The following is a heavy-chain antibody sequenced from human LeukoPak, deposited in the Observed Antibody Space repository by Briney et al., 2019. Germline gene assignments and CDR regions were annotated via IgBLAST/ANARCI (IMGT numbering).Heavy chain of an antibody. CDR3: ATEVQYYYGSGSYSY. J-gene: IGHJ4*02. Sequence: ASVKVSCKVSGYTLTELSIYWVRQAPGKGLEWMGGFNPEDDETIYAQKFRGRVTMTEDTLTETAYMELSSLRSEDTAVYYCATEVQYYYGSGSYSYRGQGTLVTVSS. CDR2: FNPEDDET. V-gene: IGHV1-24*01. CDR1: GYTLTELS. D-gene: IGHD3-10*01.